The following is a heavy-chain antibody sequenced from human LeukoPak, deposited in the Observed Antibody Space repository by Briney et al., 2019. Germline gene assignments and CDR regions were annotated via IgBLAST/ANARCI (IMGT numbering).Heavy chain of an antibody. D-gene: IGHD6-19*01. CDR1: GGSISSSPHY. CDR3: ARWFTSGRGFFDY. J-gene: IGHJ4*02. Sequence: PETLSLTCTVSGGSISSSPHYWGWIRQPPGKGLEWIGSIYYSGSSYYIPSLKSRVIVSVDTSKNQFSLRLSSLTVADTAVYYCARWFTSGRGFFDYWGQGILVTVSS. V-gene: IGHV4-39*01. CDR2: IYYSGSS.